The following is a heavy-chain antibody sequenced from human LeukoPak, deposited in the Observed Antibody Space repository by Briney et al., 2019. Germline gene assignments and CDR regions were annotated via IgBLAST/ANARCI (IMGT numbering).Heavy chain of an antibody. D-gene: IGHD5-24*01. V-gene: IGHV4-39*02. CDR2: IYYSGST. Sequence: SETLSLTCTVSGGSISSSSYYWGWIRQPPGKGLEWIGSIYYSGSTYYNPSLKSRVTISVDTSKNQFSLKLSSVTAADTAVYYCARDFRYMAPDYWGQGTLVTVSS. J-gene: IGHJ4*02. CDR3: ARDFRYMAPDY. CDR1: GGSISSSSYY.